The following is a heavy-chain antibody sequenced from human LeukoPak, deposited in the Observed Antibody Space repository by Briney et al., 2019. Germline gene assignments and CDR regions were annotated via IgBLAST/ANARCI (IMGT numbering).Heavy chain of an antibody. CDR1: GFTFNSAW. D-gene: IGHD3-9*01. CDR3: AGSGYDILTGYYRASPADY. Sequence: PGGSLRLSCAASGFTFNSAWMSWVRQAPGKGLEWVALIQYKNDGWAADYAAPVEGRFTISRDNSKNTLYLQMNSLRAEDTAVYYCAGSGYDILTGYYRASPADYWGQGTLVTVSS. J-gene: IGHJ4*02. CDR2: IQYKNDGWAA. V-gene: IGHV3-15*01.